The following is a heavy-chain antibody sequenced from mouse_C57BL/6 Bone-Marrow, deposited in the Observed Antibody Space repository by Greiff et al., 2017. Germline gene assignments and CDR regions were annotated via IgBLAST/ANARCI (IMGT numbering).Heavy chain of an antibody. CDR2: IDPDDGDT. D-gene: IGHD1-1*01. V-gene: IGHV14-4*01. J-gene: IGHJ2*01. Sequence: EVQLVESGAELVRPGASVKLSCTASGFNFKDDYMHWVKQRPDQGLEWIGWIDPDDGDTEYASKFQGKATITADTSSNTAYLQLSSLTSEDTAVYYCTTAYGSSGDDWGQGTTLTVSA. CDR1: GFNFKDDY. CDR3: TTAYGSSGDD.